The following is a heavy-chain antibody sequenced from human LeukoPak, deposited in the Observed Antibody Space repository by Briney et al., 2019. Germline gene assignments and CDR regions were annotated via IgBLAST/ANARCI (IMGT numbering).Heavy chain of an antibody. CDR2: IIPIFGTA. V-gene: IGHV1-69*05. Sequence: SVKVSCKASGGTFSSYAISWVRQAPGQGLEWMGGIIPIFGTANYAQKFQGRVTITTDESTSTAYMELSSLRSEDTAVYYCARFGDYYDSSGYQIDAFDIWGQGTMVTVSS. CDR1: GGTFSSYA. J-gene: IGHJ3*02. CDR3: ARFGDYYDSSGYQIDAFDI. D-gene: IGHD3-22*01.